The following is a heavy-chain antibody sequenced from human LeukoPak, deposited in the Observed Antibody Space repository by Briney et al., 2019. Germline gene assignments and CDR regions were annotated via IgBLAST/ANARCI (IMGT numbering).Heavy chain of an antibody. CDR3: ARVSWFPGSSYYYMDV. Sequence: SETLSLTCAVYGGSFSDYYWSWIRQPPGEGLEWIGEINHSGSTNYNPSLKSRVTISIDTSKNQFSLKLSSVTAADTAVYYCARVSWFPGSSYYYMDVWGKGTTVTVSS. D-gene: IGHD3-9*01. J-gene: IGHJ6*03. CDR1: GGSFSDYY. CDR2: INHSGST. V-gene: IGHV4-34*01.